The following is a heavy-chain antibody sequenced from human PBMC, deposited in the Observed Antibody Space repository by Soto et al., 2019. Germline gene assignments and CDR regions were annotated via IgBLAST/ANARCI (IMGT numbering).Heavy chain of an antibody. CDR3: AILALGYFDWLDAFDI. CDR1: GFTFSSYA. Sequence: PGGSLRLSCAASGFTFSSYAMSWVRQAPGKGLEWVSAISGSGGSTYYADSVKGRFTISRDNSKNTLYLQMNSLRAEDTAVYYCAILALGYFDWLDAFDIWGQGTMVTVSS. V-gene: IGHV3-23*01. CDR2: ISGSGGST. J-gene: IGHJ3*02. D-gene: IGHD3-9*01.